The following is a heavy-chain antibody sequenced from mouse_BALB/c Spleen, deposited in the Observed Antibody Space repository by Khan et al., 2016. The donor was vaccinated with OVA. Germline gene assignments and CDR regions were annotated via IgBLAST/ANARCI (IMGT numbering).Heavy chain of an antibody. CDR3: ARSASYWYFDV. CDR1: GYTFTNYG. Sequence: QIQLVQSGPELKKPGETVKISCKASGYTFTNYGMNWVKQAPGKGLKWMGWINTYTGEPTYADDFKGRFAFSLETSANTAYLQINNLKNEDTATYFGARSASYWYFDVWGAETTVTVSS. D-gene: IGHD6-1*01. J-gene: IGHJ1*01. CDR2: INTYTGEP. V-gene: IGHV9-3-1*01.